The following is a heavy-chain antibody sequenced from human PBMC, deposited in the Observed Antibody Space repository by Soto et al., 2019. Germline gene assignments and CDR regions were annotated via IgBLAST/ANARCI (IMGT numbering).Heavy chain of an antibody. Sequence: GGSLRLSCAASGFTFSSYSMNWVRQAPGKGLEWVSSISSSSSYIYYADSVKGRFTISRDNAKNSLYLQMNSLRAEDTAVYYWAELFSVAFPPEYRGQGTLVTVSS. J-gene: IGHJ4*02. CDR2: ISSSSSYI. D-gene: IGHD1-7*01. CDR1: GFTFSSYS. V-gene: IGHV3-21*01. CDR3: AELFSVAFPPEY.